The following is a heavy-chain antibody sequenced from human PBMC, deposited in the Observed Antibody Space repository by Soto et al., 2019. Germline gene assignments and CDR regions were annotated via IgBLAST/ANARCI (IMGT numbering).Heavy chain of an antibody. V-gene: IGHV4-34*01. CDR2: INHSGST. D-gene: IGHD1-7*01. J-gene: IGHJ6*02. Sequence: SETLPLSCAVYGGSFSCYYLSWIRQRPGKGLEWIGEINHSGSTNYNPSLKSRVTISVDTSKNQFSLKLSSVTAADTAVYYCASRKKGYTWNYPYYYYYGMDVWGQGTTVTVSS. CDR1: GGSFSCYY. CDR3: ASRKKGYTWNYPYYYYYGMDV.